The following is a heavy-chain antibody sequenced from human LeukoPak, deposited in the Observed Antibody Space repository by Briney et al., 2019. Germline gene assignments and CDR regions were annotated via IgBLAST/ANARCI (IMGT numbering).Heavy chain of an antibody. J-gene: IGHJ6*02. Sequence: SETLSLTCTVSGGSISSYYWSWIRQPPGKGLEWIGYIYYSGSTNYNPSLKSRVTISVDTSKNQFSLKLSSVTAADTAVYYCARSTWGSRYYYYYYGMDVWGQGTTVTVSS. CDR1: GGSISSYY. D-gene: IGHD3-10*01. CDR2: IYYSGST. CDR3: ARSTWGSRYYYYYYGMDV. V-gene: IGHV4-59*08.